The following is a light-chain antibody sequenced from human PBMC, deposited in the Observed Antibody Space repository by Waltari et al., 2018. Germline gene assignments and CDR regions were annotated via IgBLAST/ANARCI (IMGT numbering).Light chain of an antibody. Sequence: DIQMTHSPSSLSAYVVDRVTITCRTSESISSYLNWYQQKPGKVPKLLIYAASSLHSGVPARFSGSGSGTDFTLTISSLQPEDFATYYCQQIYTTLFTFGPGTKVDIK. J-gene: IGKJ3*01. V-gene: IGKV1-39*01. CDR3: QQIYTTLFT. CDR1: ESISSY. CDR2: AAS.